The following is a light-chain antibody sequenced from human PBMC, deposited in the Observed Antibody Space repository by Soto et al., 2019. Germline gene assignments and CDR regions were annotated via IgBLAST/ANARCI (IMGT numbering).Light chain of an antibody. V-gene: IGKV1-39*01. Sequence: DIQMTQSPSSLSASVGDRVTITCRASQTISSYLHWYQQKPGKAPKLLIYAASSLQSGVPSRFSGSGSGTDFTLTISSLQPEDFATYYCQQSYSTLITFGQGTRLEVK. CDR2: AAS. J-gene: IGKJ5*01. CDR3: QQSYSTLIT. CDR1: QTISSY.